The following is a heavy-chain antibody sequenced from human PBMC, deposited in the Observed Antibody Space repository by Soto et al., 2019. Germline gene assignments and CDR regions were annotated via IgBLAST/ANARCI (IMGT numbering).Heavy chain of an antibody. CDR2: IYYSGSP. Sequence: SETLSLTCSVSGGSISSYYWSWIRQPPGMGLEWIGYIYYSGSPNYNPSLKSRVTISVDTSKNQFSLKLSSVTAADTAVYYCGRYDRVGFDYGGQGTRVTVS. CDR3: GRYDRVGFDY. CDR1: GGSISSYY. D-gene: IGHD1-1*01. V-gene: IGHV4-59*08. J-gene: IGHJ4*02.